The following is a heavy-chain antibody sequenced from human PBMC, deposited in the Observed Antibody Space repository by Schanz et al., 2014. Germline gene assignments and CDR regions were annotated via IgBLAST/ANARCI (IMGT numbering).Heavy chain of an antibody. CDR3: VSQTGSPNY. D-gene: IGHD6-13*01. V-gene: IGHV3-7*02. CDR2: IKHDGSVK. CDR1: GFTFSTST. Sequence: VQLVDSGGGLVKPGGSLRLSCAASGFTFSTSTMHWVRQAPGKGPEWVANIKHDGSVKDYVDSVEGRFTISRDNAKRSLFLQMNSLRVEDTAVYFCVSQTGSPNYWGQGTLVTVSS. J-gene: IGHJ4*02.